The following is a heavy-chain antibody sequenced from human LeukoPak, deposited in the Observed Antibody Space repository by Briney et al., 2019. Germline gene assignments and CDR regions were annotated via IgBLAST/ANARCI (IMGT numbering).Heavy chain of an antibody. D-gene: IGHD1-26*01. Sequence: SETLSLTCTVSGGSISSHYWSWLRQPPGKGLEWIGYIFYNGSTNYNPSLKSRVTISVDMSKNKLSLKLSSVTAADTAVYYCAREGAGAHYFDYWGQGTLVTVSS. CDR1: GGSISSHY. V-gene: IGHV4-59*11. CDR3: AREGAGAHYFDY. CDR2: IFYNGST. J-gene: IGHJ4*02.